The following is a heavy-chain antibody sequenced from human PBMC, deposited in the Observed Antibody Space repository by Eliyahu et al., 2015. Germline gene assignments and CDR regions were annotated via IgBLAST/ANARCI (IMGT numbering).Heavy chain of an antibody. CDR1: GFTFGTYG. CDR2: IQFDGTNK. J-gene: IGHJ4*02. CDR3: ATGYFMTTVTTRLFYY. Sequence: QVQLVESGGGVVQPGGSLRLSCAASGFTFGTYGMHWVRQAPGKGLGWVAFIQFDGTNKYYARSVEGRFIIPRDNSKDTLGLQMNSLRPEDTALYYCATGYFMTTVTTRLFYYWGQGSLVTVSS. D-gene: IGHD4-17*01. V-gene: IGHV3-30*02.